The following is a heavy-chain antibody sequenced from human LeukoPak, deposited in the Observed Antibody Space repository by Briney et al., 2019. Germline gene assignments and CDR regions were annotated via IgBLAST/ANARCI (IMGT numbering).Heavy chain of an antibody. J-gene: IGHJ6*02. CDR2: VIPILGTA. CDR1: GYTFTDYA. Sequence: GASVKVSCKASGYTFTDYAISWVRQAPGQGLEWVGRVIPILGTANYAQRFQGRVTIIADKSTSTVYMELSSLTSEDTAMYYCARDGWMDVWGQGTTVTVSS. V-gene: IGHV1-69*04. D-gene: IGHD2-15*01. CDR3: ARDGWMDV.